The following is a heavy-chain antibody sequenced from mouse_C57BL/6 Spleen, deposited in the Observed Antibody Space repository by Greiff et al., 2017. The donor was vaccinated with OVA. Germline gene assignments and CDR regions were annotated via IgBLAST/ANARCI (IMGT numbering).Heavy chain of an antibody. CDR2: IWSGGST. CDR1: GFSLTSYG. D-gene: IGHD2-12*01. J-gene: IGHJ3*01. CDR3: AREYDGFFAY. V-gene: IGHV2-2*01. Sequence: QVQLQQSGPGLVQPSQSLSITCTVSGFSLTSYGVHWVRQSPGKGLEWLGVIWSGGSTDYNAAFISRLSISKDNSKSQVFFKMNSLQADDTAIYYCAREYDGFFAYWGQGTLVTVSA.